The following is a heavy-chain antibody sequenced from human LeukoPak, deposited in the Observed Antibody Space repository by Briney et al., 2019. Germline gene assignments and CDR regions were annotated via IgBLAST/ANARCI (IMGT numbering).Heavy chain of an antibody. V-gene: IGHV5-51*01. CDR2: IYPGDSDT. J-gene: IGHJ5*02. D-gene: IGHD1-7*01. CDR3: ARGDIRYNWNYVWFDP. CDR1: GYSFTSYW. Sequence: GESLKISCKGSGYSFTSYWIGWVRQMPGKGLEWTGIIYPGDSDTRYSPSFQGQVTISADKSISTAYLQWSSLKASDTAMYYCARGDIRYNWNYVWFDPWGQGTLVTVSS.